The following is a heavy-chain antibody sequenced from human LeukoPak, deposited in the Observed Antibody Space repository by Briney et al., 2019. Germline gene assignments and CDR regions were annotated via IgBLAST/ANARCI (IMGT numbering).Heavy chain of an antibody. V-gene: IGHV4-34*01. CDR2: INHSGST. CDR1: GGFFSGYY. J-gene: IGHJ4*02. Sequence: SETLSLTCAVYGGFFSGYYWSWIRQPPGKGLEWIGEINHSGSTNYNPSLKSRVTISVDTSKNQFSLKLSSVTAADTAVYYCVKSSPPPFRYWGQGTLVTVSS. CDR3: VKSSPPPFRY.